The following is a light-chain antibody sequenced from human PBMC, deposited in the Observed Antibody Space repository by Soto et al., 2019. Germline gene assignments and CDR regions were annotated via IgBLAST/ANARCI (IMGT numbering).Light chain of an antibody. J-gene: IGKJ5*01. V-gene: IGKV3-11*01. Sequence: VWTQSPATLSLSPGERATLSCRASQSVDSYLAWYQQKPGQAPRLLIYDASSRATGIPARFSGSGSGTDFILTISSLEPEDFAVYYCQHRSNWPTFGQGTRLEIK. CDR1: QSVDSY. CDR3: QHRSNWPT. CDR2: DAS.